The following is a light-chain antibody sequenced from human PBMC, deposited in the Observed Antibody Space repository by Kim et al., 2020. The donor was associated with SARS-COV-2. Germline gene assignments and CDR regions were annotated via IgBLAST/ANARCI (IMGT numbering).Light chain of an antibody. V-gene: IGKV1-39*01. CDR3: QQTYDSYT. CDR1: HHINPF. Sequence: LSASGGDRVPFTFRASHHINPFLNWYQHRPGQSPKLLIYAASTLESGVPSRFSGGGSGTDFTLTISSLQPEDLATYYCQQTYDSYTFGQGTKLEI. CDR2: AAS. J-gene: IGKJ2*01.